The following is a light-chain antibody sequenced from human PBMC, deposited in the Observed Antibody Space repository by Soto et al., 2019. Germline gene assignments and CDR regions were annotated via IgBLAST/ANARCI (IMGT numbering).Light chain of an antibody. V-gene: IGKV3-15*01. CDR3: QQYNNWSPWT. CDR1: QRASSN. CDR2: GAS. J-gene: IGKJ1*01. Sequence: EIVMTQSPATLSVSPGESSTLSCRASQRASSNLAWYQQKPPQAPRLLIYGASTRATSIPARCSGSGCATEFTPTISSLQSEDFAVYYCQQYNNWSPWTFGQGTKVDIK.